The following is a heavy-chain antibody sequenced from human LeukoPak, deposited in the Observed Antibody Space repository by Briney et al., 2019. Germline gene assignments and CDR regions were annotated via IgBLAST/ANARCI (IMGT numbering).Heavy chain of an antibody. CDR1: GFTFSSYE. CDR3: ARDRSSSSYGMDV. J-gene: IGHJ6*04. Sequence: KTGGSLRLSCAASGFTFSSYEMNWVRQAPGKGLEWVSYISSSGSTIYYADSVKGRFTISRDNAKNSLYLQMNSLRAEDTAVYYCARDRSSSSYGMDVWAKGPRSPSPQ. V-gene: IGHV3-48*03. D-gene: IGHD6-13*01. CDR2: ISSSGSTI.